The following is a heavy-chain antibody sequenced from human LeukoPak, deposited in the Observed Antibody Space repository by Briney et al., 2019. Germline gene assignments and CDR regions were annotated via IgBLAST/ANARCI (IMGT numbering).Heavy chain of an antibody. V-gene: IGHV3-23*01. Sequence: GGSLRLSCAASGFTLTSYAMNWVRQTPGKGLECVSVISGDGGSTFYADSVNGRFTISRDNSKNTLFLQMNSLRADDTALYYCAKGTATSCYTGFDYWGQGTLVTVSS. D-gene: IGHD2-2*02. CDR1: GFTLTSYA. CDR2: ISGDGGST. CDR3: AKGTATSCYTGFDY. J-gene: IGHJ4*02.